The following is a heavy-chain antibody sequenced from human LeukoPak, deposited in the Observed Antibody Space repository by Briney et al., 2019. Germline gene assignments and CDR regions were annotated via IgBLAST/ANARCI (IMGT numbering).Heavy chain of an antibody. D-gene: IGHD3-9*01. J-gene: IGHJ4*02. CDR2: IIPIFGKA. Sequence: ASVKVSCKASGGTFSSYAISWVRQAPGQGLEWMGVIIPIFGKANYAQKFQGRATITADKSTSTAYMELSSLRSEDTAVYYCARGRYFDWLLQNYYFDYWGQGTLVTVSS. CDR1: GGTFSSYA. CDR3: ARGRYFDWLLQNYYFDY. V-gene: IGHV1-69*06.